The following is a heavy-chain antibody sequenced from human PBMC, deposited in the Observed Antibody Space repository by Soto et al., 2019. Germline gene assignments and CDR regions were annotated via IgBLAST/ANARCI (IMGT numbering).Heavy chain of an antibody. CDR1: GDSISTDDYY. CDR2: IYYSGST. CDR3: ARPPRPSRWPRSQEPDY. J-gene: IGHJ4*02. Sequence: PSETLSLTCTVSGDSISTDDYYWSWIRQPPGKGLEWIGYIYYSGSTYYNPSLRSRVTFSLDMSKNQFSLKLTSVTAADMAVYYCARPPRPSRWPRSQEPDYWGQGSLVTVSS. V-gene: IGHV4-30-4*01. D-gene: IGHD5-12*01.